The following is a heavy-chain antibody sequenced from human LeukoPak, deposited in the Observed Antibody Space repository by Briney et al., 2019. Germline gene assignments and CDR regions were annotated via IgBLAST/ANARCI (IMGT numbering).Heavy chain of an antibody. CDR1: GFTFSSYE. J-gene: IGHJ4*02. CDR2: ISGSGRTI. CDR3: ARRSRGTGSWYYFDY. D-gene: IGHD3-10*01. V-gene: IGHV3-48*03. Sequence: GGSLRLSCAASGFTFSSYEMIWVRQAPGKGLECVSYISGSGRTIYYADSVKGRFTISRDNAKNSLYLQMNSLRAEDTVVYYCARRSRGTGSWYYFDYWGQGTLVTVSS.